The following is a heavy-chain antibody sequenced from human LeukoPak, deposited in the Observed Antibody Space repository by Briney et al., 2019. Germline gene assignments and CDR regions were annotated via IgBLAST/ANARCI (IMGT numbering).Heavy chain of an antibody. V-gene: IGHV1-2*02. CDR1: GYTFSGYY. J-gene: IGHJ1*01. CDR3: ARDGVGYYDSSGYYYFQH. CDR2: INPNSGGT. Sequence: ASVKVSCKASGYTFSGYYMHWVRQAPGQGLEWMGWINPNSGGTNYAQKFQGRVTMTRDTSISTAYMELSRLRSDDTAVYYCARDGVGYYDSSGYYYFQHWGQGTLVTVSS. D-gene: IGHD3-22*01.